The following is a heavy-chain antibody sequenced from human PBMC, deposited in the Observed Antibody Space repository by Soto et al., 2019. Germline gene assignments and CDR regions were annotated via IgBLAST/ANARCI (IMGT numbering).Heavy chain of an antibody. J-gene: IGHJ4*02. CDR1: GFTFSSYA. CDR2: ITASGRST. CDR3: AKTKPLVPAASDYFDC. D-gene: IGHD2-2*01. V-gene: IGHV3-23*01. Sequence: EVQLLESGGGLVQPGGSLRLSCAASGFTFSSYAMSWVRQAPGKGLEWVSSITASGRSTFYGDSVKGRFTISRDNSRNTLYLQMSGLRAEDTAVYYCAKTKPLVPAASDYFDCWGQGTLVTVSS.